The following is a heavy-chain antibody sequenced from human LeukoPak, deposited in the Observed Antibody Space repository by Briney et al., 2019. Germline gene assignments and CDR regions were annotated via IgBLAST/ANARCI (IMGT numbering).Heavy chain of an antibody. CDR3: AKSHSSGWLWGNFDY. CDR1: GFTFSSYA. CDR2: ISGSGDII. Sequence: GGSLRLSCAASGFTFSSYAMSWVRQAPGKGLEWVSIISGSGDIISYADSVRGRFNISRANSKNTLYLQMNNLRADDTAVYYCAKSHSSGWLWGNFDYWGQGTLVTVSS. D-gene: IGHD6-19*01. J-gene: IGHJ4*02. V-gene: IGHV3-23*01.